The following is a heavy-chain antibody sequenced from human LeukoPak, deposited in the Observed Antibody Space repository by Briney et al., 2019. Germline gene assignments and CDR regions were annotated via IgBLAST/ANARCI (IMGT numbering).Heavy chain of an antibody. Sequence: GGSLRLSCAVSGFTFSDYYMSWIRQAPGKGLEWVSYISGSSTDTNYADSMKGRFTISRDNAKNSLFLQMNSLRAEDTAVYYCARAYTSASPYSSRYWGQGTLVTVSS. D-gene: IGHD3-10*01. CDR1: GFTFSDYY. CDR3: ARAYTSASPYSSRY. J-gene: IGHJ4*02. V-gene: IGHV3-11*06. CDR2: ISGSSTDT.